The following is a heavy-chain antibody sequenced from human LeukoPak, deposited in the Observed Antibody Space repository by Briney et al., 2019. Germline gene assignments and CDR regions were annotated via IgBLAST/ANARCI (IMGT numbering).Heavy chain of an antibody. V-gene: IGHV3-48*01. CDR3: ARGGAARPDY. D-gene: IGHD6-6*01. Sequence: GGSLRLSCAASGFTFSSYGINWARQTPGKGLEWVSYISSSSSAINYADSVRGRFTISRDNAKNSLYLQMNSLRPEDTAVYYCARGGAARPDYWGQGTLVTVS. J-gene: IGHJ4*02. CDR1: GFTFSSYG. CDR2: ISSSSSAI.